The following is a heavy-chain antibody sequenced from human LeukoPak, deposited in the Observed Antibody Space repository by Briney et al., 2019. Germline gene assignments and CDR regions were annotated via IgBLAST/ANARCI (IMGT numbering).Heavy chain of an antibody. D-gene: IGHD2-15*01. CDR1: GFTFSSYG. CDR3: AKPLLSTGSMPSY. CDR2: IRYDGSNK. Sequence: GGSLRLSCAASGFTFSSYGMHWVRQAPGKGLEWVAFIRYDGSNKYYADSVKGRFTISRDNSKNTLYLQMNSLRAEDTAVYYCAKPLLSTGSMPSYWGQDSLVTVSS. V-gene: IGHV3-30*02. J-gene: IGHJ1*01.